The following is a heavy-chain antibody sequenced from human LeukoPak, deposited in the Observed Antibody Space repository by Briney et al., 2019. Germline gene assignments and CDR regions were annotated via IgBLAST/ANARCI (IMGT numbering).Heavy chain of an antibody. CDR3: ARTSYDIFTGYYSGGGPFDY. Sequence: SETLSLTCTVSGGSISSGSYYWTWIRQPAGKGLEWIGRIYNSGRTNYNPSLKSRVTISIDTSRNQFSLKLSSVTAADRAVYYCARTSYDIFTGYYSGGGPFDYWGQGTLVTVSS. D-gene: IGHD3-9*01. J-gene: IGHJ4*02. CDR1: GGSISSGSYY. CDR2: IYNSGRT. V-gene: IGHV4-61*02.